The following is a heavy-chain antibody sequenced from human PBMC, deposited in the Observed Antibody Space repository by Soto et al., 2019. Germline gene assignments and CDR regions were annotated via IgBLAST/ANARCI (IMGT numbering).Heavy chain of an antibody. J-gene: IGHJ4*02. CDR2: INPSDGNR. CDR3: ARDRLRGYDSSGFYS. Sequence: ASVKVSCKASGYTFTGYYMHWVRQAPGQGLEWMGWINPSDGNRNFAQKFEDRATMTTATSTNTVFLELRSLKSDDTAIYYCARDRLRGYDSSGFYSWGQGTMVTVSS. D-gene: IGHD3-22*01. V-gene: IGHV1-2*02. CDR1: GYTFTGYY.